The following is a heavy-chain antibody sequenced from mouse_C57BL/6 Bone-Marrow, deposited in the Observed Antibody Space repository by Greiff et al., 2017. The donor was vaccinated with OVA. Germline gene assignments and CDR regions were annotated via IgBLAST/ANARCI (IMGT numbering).Heavy chain of an antibody. CDR2: ILPGSGSS. V-gene: IGHV1-9*01. Sequence: VQLQQSGAELMKPGASVKLSCKATGYTFTGYWIEWVKQRPGHGLEWIGEILPGSGSSNYNEKFKGKATFTADKSSNPAYLQLSSLTTANSAIYYGARSWDGYYAMDYWGQGTSVTVSS. D-gene: IGHD4-1*01. CDR1: GYTFTGYW. J-gene: IGHJ4*01. CDR3: ARSWDGYYAMDY.